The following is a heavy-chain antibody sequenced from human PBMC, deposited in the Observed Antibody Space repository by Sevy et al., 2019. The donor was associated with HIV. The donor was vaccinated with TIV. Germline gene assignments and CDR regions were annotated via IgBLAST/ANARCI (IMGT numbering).Heavy chain of an antibody. D-gene: IGHD2-8*01. J-gene: IGHJ3*02. CDR1: GGSISSYY. CDR2: IYTSGST. V-gene: IGHV4-4*07. CDR3: ARGDKYCTNGVCYKVAFDI. Sequence: SETLSLTCTVSGGSISSYYWSWIRQPAGKGLEWIGRIYTSGSTNYNPSLKSRVTRSVDTSKNQFSLKLGSVTAADTAVYYCARGDKYCTNGVCYKVAFDIWGQGTMVTVSS.